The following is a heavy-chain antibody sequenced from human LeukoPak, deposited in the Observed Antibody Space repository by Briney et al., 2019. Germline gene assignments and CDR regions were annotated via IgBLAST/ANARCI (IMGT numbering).Heavy chain of an antibody. V-gene: IGHV4-59*12. Sequence: SETLSLTCTVSGGSISSYYWSWIRQPPGKGLEWIGYIYYSGSTNYNPSLKSRVTISVDTSKNQFSLKLSSATAADTAVYYCARGVVLSNDAFDIWGQGTMVTVSS. CDR3: ARGVVLSNDAFDI. D-gene: IGHD2-15*01. CDR1: GGSISSYY. J-gene: IGHJ3*02. CDR2: IYYSGST.